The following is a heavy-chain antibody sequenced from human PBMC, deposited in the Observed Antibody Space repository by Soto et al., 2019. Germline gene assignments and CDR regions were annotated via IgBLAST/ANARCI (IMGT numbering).Heavy chain of an antibody. CDR1: GFPFRSYA. CDR2: FTNYGAT. V-gene: IGHV3-23*01. Sequence: HPGGPLRLSCAASGFPFRSYAMSWVRQAQGKGLEWVSTFTNYGATYYADSEKGRFTTSRDNSKNTLYLQMNSLRAEDTAVYYCAKEFASGSPNYEYWGLGTLVTVSS. CDR3: AKEFASGSPNYEY. J-gene: IGHJ4*02. D-gene: IGHD3-10*01.